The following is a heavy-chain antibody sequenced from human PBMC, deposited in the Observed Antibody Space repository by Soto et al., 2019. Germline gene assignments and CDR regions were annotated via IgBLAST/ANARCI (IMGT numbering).Heavy chain of an antibody. CDR3: ARQERLGYCSSTSCYRRAFDI. Sequence: SVKVSGKASGGTFSSYAISWVRQAPGQGLEWMGGIIPIFGTANYAQKFQGRVTITADKSTSTAYMELSSLRSEDTAVYYCARQERLGYCSSTSCYRRAFDIWGQGTMVTVSS. CDR1: GGTFSSYA. CDR2: IIPIFGTA. J-gene: IGHJ3*02. D-gene: IGHD2-2*01. V-gene: IGHV1-69*06.